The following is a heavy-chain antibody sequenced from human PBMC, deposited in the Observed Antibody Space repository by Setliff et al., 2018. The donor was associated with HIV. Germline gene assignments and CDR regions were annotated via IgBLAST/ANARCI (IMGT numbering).Heavy chain of an antibody. CDR2: IYSDGST. CDR1: GFTVSGYY. CDR3: ARVRLYNSALDY. D-gene: IGHD3-22*01. V-gene: IGHV3-66*02. Sequence: PGGSLRLSCAASGFTVSGYYMAWVRQAPGKGLEWVSTIYSDGSTYHADSVKGRFTLSRDTSKNTLSLQMNTLRPEDTAVYYCARVRLYNSALDYWGQGTLVTVSS. J-gene: IGHJ4*02.